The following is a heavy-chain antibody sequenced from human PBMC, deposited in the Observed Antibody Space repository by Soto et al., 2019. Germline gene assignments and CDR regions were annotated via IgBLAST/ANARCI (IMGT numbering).Heavy chain of an antibody. D-gene: IGHD3-10*01. V-gene: IGHV3-23*01. CDR3: VPGSSGTRGEDS. J-gene: IGHJ4*02. CDR1: GLTLSNHA. Sequence: PGGSLRLSCAASGLTLSNHAMTWVRQAPGKGLDWVSTVSEYGDVTYYADSVRGRFTISRDNSKNTLYLQLNNLRVVDTAVYYCVPGSSGTRGEDSWGPGVVVTVS. CDR2: VSEYGDVT.